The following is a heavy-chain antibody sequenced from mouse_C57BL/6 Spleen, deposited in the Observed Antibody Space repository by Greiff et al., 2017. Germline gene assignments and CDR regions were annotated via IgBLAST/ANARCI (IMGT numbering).Heavy chain of an antibody. D-gene: IGHD2-5*01. CDR2: IDPENGDT. V-gene: IGHV14-4*01. CDR3: TTVYSNYVQFAD. Sequence: VQLQQSGAELVRPGASVKLSCTASGFNIKDDYMHWVKQRPEQGLEWIGWIDPENGDTEYASKFQGKATITADTSSNTAYLQLSSLTSEDTAVYYCTTVYSNYVQFADWGQGTLVTVSA. CDR1: GFNIKDDY. J-gene: IGHJ3*01.